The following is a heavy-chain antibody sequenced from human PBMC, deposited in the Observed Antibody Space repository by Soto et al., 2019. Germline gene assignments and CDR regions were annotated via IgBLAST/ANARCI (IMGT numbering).Heavy chain of an antibody. J-gene: IGHJ4*02. Sequence: PSETLSLTCTVSGGSSSSYYWRWIRQPPGKGLECIGYIYYSGSTNYNPSLKSRVTISVDTSKNQFSLKLSSVTAADTAVYYCARALYSYCSHYFDYWGQGTLVTVSS. CDR3: ARALYSYCSHYFDY. D-gene: IGHD5-18*01. CDR1: GGSSSSYY. V-gene: IGHV4-59*01. CDR2: IYYSGST.